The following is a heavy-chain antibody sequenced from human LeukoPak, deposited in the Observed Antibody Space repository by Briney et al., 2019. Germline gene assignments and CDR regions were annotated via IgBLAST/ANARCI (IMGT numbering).Heavy chain of an antibody. D-gene: IGHD6-13*01. CDR2: ISGSGGST. V-gene: IGHV3-23*01. Sequence: GGSLRLSCAASGFTFSSYAMSWVRQAPGKGLEWVSAISGSGGSTYYADSVKGRFTISRDNAKNSLYLQMNSLRAEDTAVYYCARKSYSSSWFAFDIWGQGTMVTVSS. J-gene: IGHJ3*02. CDR1: GFTFSSYA. CDR3: ARKSYSSSWFAFDI.